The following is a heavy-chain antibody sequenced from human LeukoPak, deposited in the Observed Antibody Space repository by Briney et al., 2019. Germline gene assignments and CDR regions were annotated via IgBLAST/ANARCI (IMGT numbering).Heavy chain of an antibody. V-gene: IGHV1-69*13. CDR2: IIPIFGTA. Sequence: SVKVSCKASGGTFSSCAVSWVRQAPGQGLEWMGGIIPIFGTANYAQKFQGRVTITADESTSTAYMELSSLRSEDTAVYYCARDPEDSSGYYRNNWFDPWGQGTLVTVSS. D-gene: IGHD3-22*01. CDR1: GGTFSSCA. CDR3: ARDPEDSSGYYRNNWFDP. J-gene: IGHJ5*02.